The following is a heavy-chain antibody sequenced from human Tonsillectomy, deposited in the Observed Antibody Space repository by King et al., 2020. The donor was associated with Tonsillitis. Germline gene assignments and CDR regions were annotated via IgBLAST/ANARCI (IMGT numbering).Heavy chain of an antibody. J-gene: IGHJ4*02. CDR2: MNPNSGNT. Sequence: VQLVESGAEVKQPGASVKISCRAAGYAFSNHDINWVRQATGQGLEWMGWMNPNSGNTGYAQKLKGRVTMTRDTSISTANLELSSLTSEDTAVYYCARVLGRYLDWFSDYWGQGTLVTVSS. V-gene: IGHV1-8*01. CDR3: ARVLGRYLDWFSDY. CDR1: GYAFSNHD. D-gene: IGHD3-9*01.